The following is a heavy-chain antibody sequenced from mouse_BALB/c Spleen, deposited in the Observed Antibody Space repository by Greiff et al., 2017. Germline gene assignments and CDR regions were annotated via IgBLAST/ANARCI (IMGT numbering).Heavy chain of an antibody. D-gene: IGHD1-1*01. CDR1: GFTFSSFG. CDR3: ARTALLVGYYAMDY. J-gene: IGHJ4*01. CDR2: ISSGRSTI. Sequence: EVQLMESGGGLVPPGGSRKLSCAASGFTFSSFGMPWVRQAPEKGLEWVAYISSGRSTIYYADTVRGRFPISRDNPKNNLFLQMTSLRSEDTAMYYCARTALLVGYYAMDYWGQGTSVTVAS. V-gene: IGHV5-17*02.